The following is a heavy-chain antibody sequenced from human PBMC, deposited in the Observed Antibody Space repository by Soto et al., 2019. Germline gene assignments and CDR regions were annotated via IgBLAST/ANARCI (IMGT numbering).Heavy chain of an antibody. CDR2: IVVGSGNT. CDR1: GFTFTSSS. D-gene: IGHD2-2*01. J-gene: IGHJ3*02. Sequence: SVKVSCKASGFTFTSSSVQWVRQARGQRLEWIGWIVVGSGNTNYAQKFQERVTITRDMSTSTAYMELSSLRSEDTAVYYCAADGGGLLPAAIPDAFDIWGQGTMVTVSS. CDR3: AADGGGLLPAAIPDAFDI. V-gene: IGHV1-58*01.